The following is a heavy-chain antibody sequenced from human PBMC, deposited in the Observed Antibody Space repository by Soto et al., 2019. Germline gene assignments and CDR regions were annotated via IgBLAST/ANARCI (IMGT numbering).Heavy chain of an antibody. D-gene: IGHD4-17*01. Sequence: SETLSLTCTVSGGSISSYYCSWIRQPPGKGLESIGYIYYTGSTNYNPSLKSRVTISVDTSKNQFSLKLSSVTAADTAVYYCARAGDYGDWDFDYWGQGALVTVSS. CDR1: GGSISSYY. V-gene: IGHV4-59*01. J-gene: IGHJ4*02. CDR2: IYYTGST. CDR3: ARAGDYGDWDFDY.